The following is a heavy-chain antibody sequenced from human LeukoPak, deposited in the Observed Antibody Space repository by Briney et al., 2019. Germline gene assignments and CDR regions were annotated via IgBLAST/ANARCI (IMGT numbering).Heavy chain of an antibody. D-gene: IGHD2-2*01. CDR1: GGTFSSYA. Sequence: ASVKVSCKASGGTFSSYAISWVRQAPGQGLAWMGRIIPILSIANYAQKFQGRVTITADKSTSTAYMELSSLRSEDTAVYYCARDSPYIVVVPAATGYWGQGTLVTVSS. CDR3: ARDSPYIVVVPAATGY. V-gene: IGHV1-69*04. CDR2: IIPILSIA. J-gene: IGHJ4*02.